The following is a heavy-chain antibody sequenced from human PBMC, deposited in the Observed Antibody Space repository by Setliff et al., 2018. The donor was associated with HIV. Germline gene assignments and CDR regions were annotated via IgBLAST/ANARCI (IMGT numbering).Heavy chain of an antibody. J-gene: IGHJ5*02. CDR2: IYPNTGGT. CDR1: GYTFTNYY. Sequence: ASVKVSCKASGYTFTNYYIHWVRQAPGQGLEWMGWIYPNTGGTNYAQKFQGRVTMTRDTSISTAYMELSRLRSEDTAVYYCAREAAYYYGSGSYNWFDPWGQGTLVTVSS. V-gene: IGHV1-2*02. D-gene: IGHD3-10*01. CDR3: AREAAYYYGSGSYNWFDP.